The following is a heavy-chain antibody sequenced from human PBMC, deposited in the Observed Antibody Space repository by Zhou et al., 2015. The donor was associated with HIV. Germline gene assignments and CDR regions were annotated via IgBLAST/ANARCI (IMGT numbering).Heavy chain of an antibody. D-gene: IGHD3-10*01. V-gene: IGHV1-18*01. CDR1: GYAFTYYA. Sequence: QVLLVQSGAEVKKPGASVKVSCKTSGYAFTYYAISWVRQAPGQGLEWMGWINADNGKTNYAQKFQGRVTLTTDRSTSTAYMELSSLRSEDTAVYYCARGAFYGSGSYYFDYWGQGTLVTVSS. J-gene: IGHJ4*02. CDR2: INADNGKT. CDR3: ARGAFYGSGSYYFDY.